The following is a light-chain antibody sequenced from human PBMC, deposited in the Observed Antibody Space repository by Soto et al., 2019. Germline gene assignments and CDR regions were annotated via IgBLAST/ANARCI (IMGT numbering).Light chain of an antibody. V-gene: IGLV2-8*01. CDR1: SSDVGGYNY. CDR2: EAI. J-gene: IGLJ1*01. CDR3: SSYAGSNSYV. Sequence: QSALSQPPSASGSPGQSVTISCTGTSSDVGGYNYVSWYQQHPGKAPKLMIYEAIKRPSGVPDRFSGSKSGNTASLTVSGLQAEDEADYYCSSYAGSNSYVFGTGTKVTVL.